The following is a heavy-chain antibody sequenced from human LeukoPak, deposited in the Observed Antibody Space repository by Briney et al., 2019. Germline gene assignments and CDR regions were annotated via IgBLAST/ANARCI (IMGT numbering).Heavy chain of an antibody. CDR1: GGSISSSSYY. CDR2: IYYSGSM. Sequence: SETLSLTCTVSGGSISSSSYYWGWIRQPPGKGLEWIGTIYYSGSMFYNPSLKSRVTISVDTSKNQFSLKLSSVTAADTAVYYCASYKGGSGRYYKIEARYYHMDVWGKGTTVTISS. D-gene: IGHD3-10*01. V-gene: IGHV4-39*01. CDR3: ASYKGGSGRYYKIEARYYHMDV. J-gene: IGHJ6*03.